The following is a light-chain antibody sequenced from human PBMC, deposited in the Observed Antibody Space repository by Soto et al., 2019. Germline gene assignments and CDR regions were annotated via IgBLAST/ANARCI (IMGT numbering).Light chain of an antibody. J-gene: IGKJ2*01. CDR1: QDIGTNY. Sequence: EIVLTQSPGTLSLSPGEGATLSCRSSQDIGTNYLAWYQQKPGQAPRLLIFGASSRASGVPGRFSGSGSGTDFTLTISRLEPEDSAVYYGQQFVNSPYMYTFGQGTKLEI. CDR3: QQFVNSPYMYT. V-gene: IGKV3-20*01. CDR2: GAS.